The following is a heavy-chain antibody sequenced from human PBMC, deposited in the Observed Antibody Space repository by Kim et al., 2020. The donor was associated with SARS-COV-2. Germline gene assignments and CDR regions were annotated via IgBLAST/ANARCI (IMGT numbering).Heavy chain of an antibody. J-gene: IGHJ4*02. CDR3: ARSGYDNYFDY. Sequence: SETLSLTCTVSGGSISSYYWSWIRQPPGKGLEWIGYIYYSGSTNYNPSLKSRVTISVDTSKNQFSLKLSSVTAADTAVYYCARSGYDNYFDYWGQGTLVTVSS. D-gene: IGHD5-12*01. V-gene: IGHV4-59*01. CDR1: GGSISSYY. CDR2: IYYSGST.